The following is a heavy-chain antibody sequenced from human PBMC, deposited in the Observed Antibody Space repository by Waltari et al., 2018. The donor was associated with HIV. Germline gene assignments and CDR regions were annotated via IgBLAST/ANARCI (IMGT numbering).Heavy chain of an antibody. CDR2: INAGNGNT. D-gene: IGHD3-10*01. CDR1: GYTFTSYA. V-gene: IGHV1-3*01. CDR3: ARAPSYYLFFFDY. J-gene: IGHJ4*02. Sequence: QVQLVQSGAEVKKPGASVTVSCKASGYTFTSYAMHWVRQAPGQRLEWMGWINAGNGNTKYSQKFQGRVTITRDTSASTAYMELSSLRSEDTAVYYCARAPSYYLFFFDYWGQGTLVTVSS.